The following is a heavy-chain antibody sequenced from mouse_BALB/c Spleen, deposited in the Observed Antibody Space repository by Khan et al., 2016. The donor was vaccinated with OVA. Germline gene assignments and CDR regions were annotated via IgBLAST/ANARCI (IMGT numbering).Heavy chain of an antibody. J-gene: IGHJ2*01. V-gene: IGHV5-9-3*01. CDR2: ISSGGSYT. Sequence: EVQLLETGGGLVRPGGSLKLSCAASGFSFSSYSMSWVRQTPEKRLEWVATISSGGSYTYYPDSVKGRFTISRDNAKNTQHLQVNSLRSEDTAMYYGTGHRGYYGSSPYFDYWGQGTTLTVSS. CDR1: GFSFSSYS. D-gene: IGHD1-1*01. CDR3: TGHRGYYGSSPYFDY.